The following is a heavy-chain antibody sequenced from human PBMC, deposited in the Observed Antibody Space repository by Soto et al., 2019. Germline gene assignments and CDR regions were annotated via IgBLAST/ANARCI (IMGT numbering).Heavy chain of an antibody. CDR2: IYYSGST. D-gene: IGHD5-12*01. V-gene: IGHV4-59*08. Sequence: SETLSLTCTVSGGSISSYYWSWIRQPPGKGLEWIGYIYYSGSTNYNPSLKSRVTISVDTAKNQFFLMLSSATAADTAVYYCARRPSSGYVKGYYDLDVWGKGTTVTVSS. CDR1: GGSISSYY. J-gene: IGHJ6*03. CDR3: ARRPSSGYVKGYYDLDV.